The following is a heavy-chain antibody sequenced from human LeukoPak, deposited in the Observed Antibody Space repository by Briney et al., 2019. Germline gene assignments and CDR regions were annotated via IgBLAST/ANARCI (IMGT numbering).Heavy chain of an antibody. Sequence: ASVKVSCKASGYTFTSYYMHWVRQAPGQGLEWMGIINPSGGSTSYAQKFQGRVTMTRDTSTSTVYMELSGLRSEDTAVYYCARASMSHAFDIWGQGTMVTVSS. CDR2: INPSGGST. J-gene: IGHJ3*02. CDR1: GYTFTSYY. V-gene: IGHV1-46*01. CDR3: ARASMSHAFDI.